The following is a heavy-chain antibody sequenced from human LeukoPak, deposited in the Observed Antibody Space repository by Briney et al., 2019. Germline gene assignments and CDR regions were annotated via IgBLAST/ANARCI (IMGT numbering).Heavy chain of an antibody. CDR2: ITGNAGST. J-gene: IGHJ6*03. V-gene: IGHV3-23*01. D-gene: IGHD3-10*01. Sequence: GGSLRLSCAASGFTFSSYAMSWVRQAPGKGLEWVSTITGNAGSTYYADSVKGRLTASRDNSRNTLYLQMNSLRAEDTAVYHCAKGGGSERNYYMDVWGKGTTVTVSS. CDR3: AKGGGSERNYYMDV. CDR1: GFTFSSYA.